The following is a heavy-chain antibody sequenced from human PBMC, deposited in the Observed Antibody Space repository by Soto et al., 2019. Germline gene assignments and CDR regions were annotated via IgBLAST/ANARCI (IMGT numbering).Heavy chain of an antibody. CDR1: GCSIISYY. CDR2: IYYSGST. V-gene: IGHV4-59*12. J-gene: IGHJ5*02. Sequence: SETLSLTCTFSGCSIISYYWILIRQPPGKGLEWIGYIYYSGSTYYNPSLKSRVTISVDKPNNQFSLKLTSMTGADTAVYYCATRPPQIVVTLLPFPSWGQGTPVTVSS. D-gene: IGHD2-2*01. CDR3: ATRPPQIVVTLLPFPS.